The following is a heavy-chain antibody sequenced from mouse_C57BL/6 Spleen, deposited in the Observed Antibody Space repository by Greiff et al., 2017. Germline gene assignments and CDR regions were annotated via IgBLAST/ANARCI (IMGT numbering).Heavy chain of an antibody. V-gene: IGHV1-69*01. Sequence: QVQLQQPGAELVMPGASVKLSCKASGYTFTSYWMHWVKQRPGQGLEWIGEIDPSDSYTNYNQKFKGKSTLTVDKSSSTAYMQLSSLTSEDSAVYYFAGGLRPWFAYWGQGTLVTVSA. J-gene: IGHJ3*01. CDR1: GYTFTSYW. D-gene: IGHD2-2*01. CDR3: AGGLRPWFAY. CDR2: IDPSDSYT.